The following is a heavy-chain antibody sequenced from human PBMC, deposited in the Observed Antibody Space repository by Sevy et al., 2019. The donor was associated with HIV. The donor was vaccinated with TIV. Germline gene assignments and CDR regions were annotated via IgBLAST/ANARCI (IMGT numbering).Heavy chain of an antibody. Sequence: GGSLRLSCAASGFTFSSYSMYWVRQAPGKGLEWVSSINSISTYIYYADSVKGRFTISRDNAKNSLYLQMNSLRAEDTAVYYCARGPDYYDSSGYYYQWGQGTLVTVSS. V-gene: IGHV3-21*01. CDR2: INSISTYI. J-gene: IGHJ4*02. CDR1: GFTFSSYS. D-gene: IGHD3-22*01. CDR3: ARGPDYYDSSGYYYQ.